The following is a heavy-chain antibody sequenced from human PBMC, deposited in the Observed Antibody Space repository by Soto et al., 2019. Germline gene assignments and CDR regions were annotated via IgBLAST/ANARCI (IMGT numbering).Heavy chain of an antibody. CDR1: GGSFSGYC. Sequence: PSEARSLTCAVYGGSFSGYCWSGIRHPPGKGLEWIGSIYYSGSTYYSPSLKSRVTISVDTSKNQFSLKLSSVTAADTAVYYCGRRERAAGTEWWFAPWGQGTLVTVSS. V-gene: IGHV4-34*01. D-gene: IGHD6-13*01. CDR2: IYYSGST. J-gene: IGHJ5*02. CDR3: GRRERAAGTEWWFAP.